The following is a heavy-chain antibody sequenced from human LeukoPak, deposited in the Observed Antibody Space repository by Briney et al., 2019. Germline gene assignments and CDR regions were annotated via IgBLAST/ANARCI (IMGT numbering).Heavy chain of an antibody. CDR3: ARGDYGGTLYYFDY. CDR2: IYYSGST. V-gene: IGHV4-59*01. D-gene: IGHD4-23*01. CDR1: GGFISPYF. J-gene: IGHJ4*02. Sequence: SETLSLPCTVTGGFISPYFWTWIRQPPGRELEWIGYIYYSGSTNYNPSLKSRVTISVDTSKNQFSLKLSSVTAADTDVYYCARGDYGGTLYYFDYRGQGTLVTVSS.